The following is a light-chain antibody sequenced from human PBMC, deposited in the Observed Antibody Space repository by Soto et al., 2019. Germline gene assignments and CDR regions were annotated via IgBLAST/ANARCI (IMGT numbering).Light chain of an antibody. CDR3: QEYHISPLT. CDR2: YAS. J-gene: IGKJ4*01. Sequence: DIQMTQSPSTLPASVGDRVTITCRASQSIITWLAWFQQAPGKAPKILISYASSLKSGVPSRFSGSGSGTEFNLTISSLQPHDFATDYCQEYHISPLTFGGGTRVEI. V-gene: IGKV1-5*01. CDR1: QSIITW.